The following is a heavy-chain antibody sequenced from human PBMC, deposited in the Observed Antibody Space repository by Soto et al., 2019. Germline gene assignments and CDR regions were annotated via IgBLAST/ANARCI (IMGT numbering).Heavy chain of an antibody. CDR1: GFTFSTNA. D-gene: IGHD6-19*01. CDR3: AKQFIGWSSYFDY. Sequence: QVQLVESGGGVVQPGRSLRLSCAASGFTFSTNAMHWVRQAPGKGLEWVAVISYDGSTRYYADSMKGRFTTSRDNSKNTLYLQMNSLNAEDTAVYYCAKQFIGWSSYFDYWGQGTLVTVSS. V-gene: IGHV3-30-3*02. J-gene: IGHJ4*02. CDR2: ISYDGSTR.